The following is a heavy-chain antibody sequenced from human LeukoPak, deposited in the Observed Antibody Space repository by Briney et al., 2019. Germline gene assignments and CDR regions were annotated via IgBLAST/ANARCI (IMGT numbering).Heavy chain of an antibody. D-gene: IGHD3-22*01. CDR3: ARGGGYYYAVSFYMDV. CDR1: AFSFNNSW. V-gene: IGHV3-7*01. J-gene: IGHJ6*03. CDR2: IKEDGEET. Sequence: PGGSLRLSCVGSAFSFNNSWMTWVRQAPGKGLEWVATIKEDGEETYHVGSVRGRFTISRDNAKNSLYLQMNSLTHEDTAMYFCARGGGYYYAVSFYMDVWGKGTTVTVSS.